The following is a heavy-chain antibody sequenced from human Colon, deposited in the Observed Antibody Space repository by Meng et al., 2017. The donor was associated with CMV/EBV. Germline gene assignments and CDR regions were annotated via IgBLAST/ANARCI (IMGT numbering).Heavy chain of an antibody. CDR1: GFTFSSYA. V-gene: IGHV3-23*01. D-gene: IGHD2-2*02. Sequence: GESLKTPRAAPGFTFSSYAMSRVRQAPGNGLEWVLAISGSGGSTYYADPVKGRFTISRDNSKNTLYLQMNSLRAKDTAVYYCAKGRGDCSSTSCYKGYWGQGTLVTVSS. CDR3: AKGRGDCSSTSCYKGY. CDR2: ISGSGGST. J-gene: IGHJ4*02.